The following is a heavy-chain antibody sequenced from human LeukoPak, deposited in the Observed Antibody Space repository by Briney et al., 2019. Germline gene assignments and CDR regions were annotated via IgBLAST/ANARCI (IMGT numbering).Heavy chain of an antibody. CDR3: ARGGGLDV. CDR1: GSTFSSYW. Sequence: SLRLSCAASGSTFSSYWMNWARQAPGKGLEWVASINHNGNVNYYVDSVKGRFTISRDNAKNSLYLQMSNLRAEDTVVYFCARGGGLDVWGQGATVTVSS. J-gene: IGHJ6*02. V-gene: IGHV3-7*03. CDR2: INHNGNVN. D-gene: IGHD3-16*01.